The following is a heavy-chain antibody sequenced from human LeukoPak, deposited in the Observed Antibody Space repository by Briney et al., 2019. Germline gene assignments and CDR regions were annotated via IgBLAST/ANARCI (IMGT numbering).Heavy chain of an antibody. D-gene: IGHD3-3*01. CDR1: GGSISGYY. CDR3: ARVVVFGVVSSDYYYYYMDV. CDR2: IYSSGST. Sequence: SETLSLTCTVSGGSISGYYWSWIRQPAGKGLEWIGRIYSSGSTNYNPSLKSRATMSVDTSKNQFSLKLSSVTAADTAVYYCARVVVFGVVSSDYYYYYMDVWGKGTTATVSS. V-gene: IGHV4-4*07. J-gene: IGHJ6*03.